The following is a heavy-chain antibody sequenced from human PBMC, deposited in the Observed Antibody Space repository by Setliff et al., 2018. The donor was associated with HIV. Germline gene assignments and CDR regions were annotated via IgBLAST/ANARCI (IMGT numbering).Heavy chain of an antibody. J-gene: IGHJ6*02. Sequence: GASVKVSCKASGYTFTSYGISRVRRAPGQGLEWMGWISAYNGNTNYAQKLQGRVTMTTDTSTSTAYMELRSLRSDDTAVYYCARDPKRYYDILTGYPSYYGMDVWGQGTTVTV. CDR3: ARDPKRYYDILTGYPSYYGMDV. CDR1: GYTFTSYG. CDR2: ISAYNGNT. V-gene: IGHV1-18*01. D-gene: IGHD3-9*01.